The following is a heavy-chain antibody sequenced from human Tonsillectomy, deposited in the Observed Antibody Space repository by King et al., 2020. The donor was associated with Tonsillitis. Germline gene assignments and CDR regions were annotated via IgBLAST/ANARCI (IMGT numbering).Heavy chain of an antibody. CDR2: TSYDGSDK. Sequence: VQLVEFGGGVVQPGRSLRLSCAASGFPFSSYPMHWVRQPTGKGLEWVAVTSYDGSDKYYADSVKGRFIISRDNSRNTLYLQMNSLRGDETAVYYCARDPSGGSFRLFDPWGQGTLVTVSS. J-gene: IGHJ5*02. D-gene: IGHD2-15*01. CDR1: GFPFSSYP. V-gene: IGHV3-30*04. CDR3: ARDPSGGSFRLFDP.